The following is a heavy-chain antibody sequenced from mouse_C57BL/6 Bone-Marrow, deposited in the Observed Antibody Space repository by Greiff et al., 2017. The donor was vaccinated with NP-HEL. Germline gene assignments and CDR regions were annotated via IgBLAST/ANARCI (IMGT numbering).Heavy chain of an antibody. D-gene: IGHD2-1*01. CDR2: IDPSDSYT. CDR1: GYTFTSYW. J-gene: IGHJ2*01. Sequence: VQLQQPGAELVRPGTSVKLSCKASGYTFTSYWMHWVKQRPGQGLEWIGVIDPSDSYTNYNQNFKGKATLTVDTSSSTAYMQLSSLTSEDSAVYYCARWRFYYGQGFDDWGQGTTLTVSS. CDR3: ARWRFYYGQGFDD. V-gene: IGHV1-59*01.